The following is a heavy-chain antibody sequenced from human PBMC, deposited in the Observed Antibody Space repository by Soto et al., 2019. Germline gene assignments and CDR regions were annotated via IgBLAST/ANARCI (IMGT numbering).Heavy chain of an antibody. V-gene: IGHV4-34*01. CDR1: GGSFSGYY. J-gene: IGHJ6*02. D-gene: IGHD6-19*01. Sequence: LSLTCAVYGGSFSGYYWSWIRQPPGKGLEWIGEINHSGSTNYNPSLKSRVTISVDTSKNQFSLKLSSVTAADTAVYYCARVGVNSSGSYYYGMDVWGQGTTVTVSS. CDR2: INHSGST. CDR3: ARVGVNSSGSYYYGMDV.